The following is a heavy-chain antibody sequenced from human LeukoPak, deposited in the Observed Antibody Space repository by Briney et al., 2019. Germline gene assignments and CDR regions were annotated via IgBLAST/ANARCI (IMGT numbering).Heavy chain of an antibody. Sequence: SETLSLTCTVSGGSISSGNYYCSWIRRPAGKGLEWIGRIYTSGSTNYNPSLKSRVTISVDTSKNQFSLKLSSVTAADTAVYYCARHSLARREVSWYFDLWGRGTLVTVSS. CDR3: ARHSLARREVSWYFDL. J-gene: IGHJ2*01. V-gene: IGHV4-61*02. D-gene: IGHD1-1*01. CDR1: GGSISSGNYY. CDR2: IYTSGST.